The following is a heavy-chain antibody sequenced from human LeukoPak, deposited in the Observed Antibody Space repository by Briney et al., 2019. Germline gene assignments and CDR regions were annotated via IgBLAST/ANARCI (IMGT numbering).Heavy chain of an antibody. Sequence: PGGSLRLSCAASGFTFSDYYMSWIRQAPGKGLEWVSYISSSGSTIYYADSVKGRFTISRDNAKNSLYLQMNSLRAEDTAVYYCARDLPHSSGWYVRWFDPWGQGTLVTVSS. CDR2: ISSSGSTI. V-gene: IGHV3-11*01. D-gene: IGHD6-19*01. CDR1: GFTFSDYY. J-gene: IGHJ5*02. CDR3: ARDLPHSSGWYVRWFDP.